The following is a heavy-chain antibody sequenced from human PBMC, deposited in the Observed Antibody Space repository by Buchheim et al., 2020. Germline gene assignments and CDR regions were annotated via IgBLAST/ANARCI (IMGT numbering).Heavy chain of an antibody. CDR2: MQYNGIS. J-gene: IGHJ5*02. D-gene: IGHD2/OR15-2a*01. Sequence: QLQLQESGQGRVKPSQTLSLTCTVSGGSISSGYYWNCFRQYPEKSLDLNGYMQYNGISNRNPSLKIRLTISVDTSKNQSSVNLNSVTAADTAVYYCAGSPSTSSSYGLFVPWGQGTL. CDR3: AGSPSTSSSYGLFVP. V-gene: IGHV4-31*03. CDR1: GGSISSGYY.